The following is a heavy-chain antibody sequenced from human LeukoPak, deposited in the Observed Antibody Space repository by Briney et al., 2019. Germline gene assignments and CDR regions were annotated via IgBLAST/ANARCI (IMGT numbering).Heavy chain of an antibody. V-gene: IGHV3-23*01. CDR3: AKDYVQLKVFDY. J-gene: IGHJ4*02. CDR2: ISGSGGST. D-gene: IGHD1-1*01. CDR1: GFTFSSYA. Sequence: GGSLRLSCAASGFTFSSYAMSWVRQAPGKGPEWVSAISGSGGSTYYADSVKGRFTISRDNSKNTLYLQMNSLRAEDTAVYYCAKDYVQLKVFDYWGQGTLVTVSS.